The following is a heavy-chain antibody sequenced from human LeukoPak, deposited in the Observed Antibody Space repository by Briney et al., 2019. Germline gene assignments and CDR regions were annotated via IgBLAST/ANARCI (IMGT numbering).Heavy chain of an antibody. V-gene: IGHV3-66*02. CDR1: GFTVSNNY. D-gene: IGHD3-16*01. CDR2: IYSCDNT. J-gene: IGHJ4*02. CDR3: AGRRVLDAYY. Sequence: PGGSLRLSCAASGFTVSNNYMSWVRQAPGKGLEWVSVIYSCDNTYYVESVKGRFTISRDNSKNTLFLQTNRLRAADTAVYYCAGRRVLDAYYWGQGTLVAVSS.